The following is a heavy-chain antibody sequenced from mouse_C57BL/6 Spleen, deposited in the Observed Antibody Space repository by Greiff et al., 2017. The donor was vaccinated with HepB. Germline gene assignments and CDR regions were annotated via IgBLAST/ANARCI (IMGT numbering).Heavy chain of an antibody. V-gene: IGHV1-9*01. CDR3: ARAPYYYGSRAWFAY. CDR1: GYTFTGYW. Sequence: QVQLQQSGAELMKPGASVKLSCKAPGYTFTGYWIEWVKQRPGHGLEWIGEILPGSGSTNYNEKFKGKATFTADTSSNTAYMQLSSLTTEDSAIYYCARAPYYYGSRAWFAYWGQGTLVTVSA. CDR2: ILPGSGST. J-gene: IGHJ3*01. D-gene: IGHD1-1*01.